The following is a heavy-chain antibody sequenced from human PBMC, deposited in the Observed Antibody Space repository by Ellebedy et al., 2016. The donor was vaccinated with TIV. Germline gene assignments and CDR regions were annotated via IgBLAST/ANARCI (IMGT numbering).Heavy chain of an antibody. D-gene: IGHD6-6*01. CDR1: GGSFSGHS. V-gene: IGHV4-34*01. CDR3: ARGNVQDVDLDHWYFDL. CDR2: VNHRGST. J-gene: IGHJ2*01. Sequence: SETLSLTCAVNGGSFSGHSWSWIRQPPGKGLEWIGEVNHRGSTSYNRSLRSRVTISIDTFKYQFSLRLSAVTAADTAVYYCARGNVQDVDLDHWYFDLWGRGTLVTVSS.